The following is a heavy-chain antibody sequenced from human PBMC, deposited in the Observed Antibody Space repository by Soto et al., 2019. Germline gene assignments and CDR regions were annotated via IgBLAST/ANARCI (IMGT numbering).Heavy chain of an antibody. Sequence: DVQLVESGGGLVKPGGSLRLSCVASGPTFSTYGMNWLRQTPGKGLEWVSSITSSGSYIHYADSVQGRFTVSRDNAKNSMYLQMNSLRVEDMAVYFCARDESAGSSTSNWGQGTLVTVSS. CDR1: GPTFSTYG. D-gene: IGHD2-2*01. CDR2: ITSSGSYI. CDR3: ARDESAGSSTSN. V-gene: IGHV3-21*01. J-gene: IGHJ4*02.